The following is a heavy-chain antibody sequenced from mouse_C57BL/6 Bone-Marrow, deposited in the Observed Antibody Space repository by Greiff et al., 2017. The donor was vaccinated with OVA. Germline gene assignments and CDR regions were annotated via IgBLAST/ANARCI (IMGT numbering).Heavy chain of an antibody. Sequence: EVKLMESGGGLVQSGRSLRLSCATSGFTFSDFYMEWVRQAPGKGLEWIAASRNKANDYTTEYSASVKGRFIVSRDTSQSILYLQMNALRAEDTAIYYCARDAYYGSSYWYFDVWGTGTTVTVSS. J-gene: IGHJ1*03. V-gene: IGHV7-1*01. CDR1: GFTFSDFY. CDR3: ARDAYYGSSYWYFDV. D-gene: IGHD1-1*01. CDR2: SRNKANDYTT.